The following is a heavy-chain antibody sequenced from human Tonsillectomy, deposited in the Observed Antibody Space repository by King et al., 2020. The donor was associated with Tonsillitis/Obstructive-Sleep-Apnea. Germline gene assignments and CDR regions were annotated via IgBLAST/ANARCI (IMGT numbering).Heavy chain of an antibody. J-gene: IGHJ4*02. CDR1: GLTVSNNY. V-gene: IGHV3-53*04. CDR3: ARDLTGIPGY. Sequence: EVQLVESGGGLVQPGGSLRLSCAASGLTVSNNYMTWVRQAPGKGLEWVSVIYSGGSTSYADSVKGRFTISRHNSKNTLYLQMNNLRTEDTAVYYCARDLTGIPGYWGQGPLVTVSS. D-gene: IGHD1-20*01. CDR2: IYSGGST.